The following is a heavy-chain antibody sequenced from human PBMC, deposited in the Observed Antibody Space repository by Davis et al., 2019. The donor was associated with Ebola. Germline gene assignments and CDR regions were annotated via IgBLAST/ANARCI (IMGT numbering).Heavy chain of an antibody. CDR3: ARAPPQYYYASSGYWLAAGWFDP. Sequence: SETLSLTCTVSGGSISSSIYYWGWIRQPPGKGLEWIGRIYYSGSTYYNPSLKSRVTISVDTSKNQFSLKLSSVTAADTAVYYCARAPPQYYYASSGYWLAAGWFDPWGQGTLVTVSS. CDR2: IYYSGST. D-gene: IGHD3-22*01. CDR1: GGSISSSIYY. J-gene: IGHJ5*02. V-gene: IGHV4-39*01.